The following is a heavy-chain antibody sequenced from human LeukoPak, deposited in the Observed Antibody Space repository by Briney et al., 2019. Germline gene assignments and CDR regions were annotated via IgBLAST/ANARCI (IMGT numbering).Heavy chain of an antibody. Sequence: GGSLRLSCAASGFTFSSYGVSWVRQAPGKGLEWVSAISGSGGSTYYADSVKGRFTISRDNSKNTLYLQMNSLRAEDTAVYYCAKVYSAGWYPGYFDYWGQGTLVTVSS. D-gene: IGHD6-19*01. CDR3: AKVYSAGWYPGYFDY. CDR2: ISGSGGST. CDR1: GFTFSSYG. V-gene: IGHV3-23*01. J-gene: IGHJ4*02.